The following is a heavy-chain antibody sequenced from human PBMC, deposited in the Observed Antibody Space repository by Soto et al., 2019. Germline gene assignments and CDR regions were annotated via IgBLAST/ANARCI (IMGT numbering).Heavy chain of an antibody. Sequence: QLQLQESGPALCKPSETLSLPCTVSGGSISSSSYYSGGISQPPEKGLVWIVSIYYSGSTYYHPPLNSRVTITVETSKHPSSLSLRSVTASDTTMCYLARHALGPDYGDQEGIFDYWGQRSLV. V-gene: IGHV4-39*01. CDR3: ARHALGPDYGDQEGIFDY. CDR1: GGSISSSSYY. D-gene: IGHD4-17*01. CDR2: IYYSGST. J-gene: IGHJ4*02.